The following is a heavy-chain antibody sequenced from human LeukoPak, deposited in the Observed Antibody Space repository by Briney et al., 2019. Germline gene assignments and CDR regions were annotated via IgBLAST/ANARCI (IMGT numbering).Heavy chain of an antibody. J-gene: IGHJ4*02. CDR1: GGSISSYY. D-gene: IGHD6-19*01. Sequence: SETLSLTCTVSGGSISSYYWSWIRQPAGKGLEWIGRIYTSGSTNYNPSLKSRVTMSVDTSKNQFSLKLSSVTAADAAVYYCARDQEVGSSGWYWFDYWGQGTLVTVSS. CDR2: IYTSGST. CDR3: ARDQEVGSSGWYWFDY. V-gene: IGHV4-4*07.